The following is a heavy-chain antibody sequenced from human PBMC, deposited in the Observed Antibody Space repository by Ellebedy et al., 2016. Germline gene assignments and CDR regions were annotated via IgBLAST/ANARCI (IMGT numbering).Heavy chain of an antibody. D-gene: IGHD1-26*01. V-gene: IGHV4-30-4*01. CDR1: GDSISSNDYY. CDR3: ARALGDTTLAYFDY. J-gene: IGHJ4*02. Sequence: SETLSLXXTVSGDSISSNDYYWSWLRQPPGKGLEWIAYIFYSGNTYYNPSLKSRVTISVDTSKNQFSLKLSSVTAADTAVYYCARALGDTTLAYFDYWGQGTLVTVSS. CDR2: IFYSGNT.